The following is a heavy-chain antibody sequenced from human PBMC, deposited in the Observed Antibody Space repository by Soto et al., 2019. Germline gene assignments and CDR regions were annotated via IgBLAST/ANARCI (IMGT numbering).Heavy chain of an antibody. CDR1: GDSISSSTYY. V-gene: IGHV4-39*01. CDR3: ARLFGCSGGSCYFDP. D-gene: IGHD2-15*01. Sequence: HLQLQESGPGQVKPSETLSLTCTVSGDSISSSTYYWAWTRQPPGKGLEWIGSINYSGRTYYSPSVKSPITISVDTSKNQFTLKLHSVTATDTAVYYCARLFGCSGGSCYFDPWGQGTLVTVSS. CDR2: INYSGRT. J-gene: IGHJ5*02.